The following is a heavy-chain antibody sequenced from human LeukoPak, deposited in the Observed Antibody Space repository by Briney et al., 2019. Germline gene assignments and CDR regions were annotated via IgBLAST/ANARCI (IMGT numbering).Heavy chain of an antibody. D-gene: IGHD3-10*01. Sequence: PSETLSLTCAVYGFSFSGYYWRWLRQPPGKGLEGLGEINDSGSTNYNPSLKSRVTISVDTSKNQFSLKLSSVTAADTAVYYCARATVNYYGSGSYPLYYFDYWGQGTLVTVSS. CDR3: ARATVNYYGSGSYPLYYFDY. CDR1: GFSFSGYY. V-gene: IGHV4-34*01. J-gene: IGHJ4*02. CDR2: INDSGST.